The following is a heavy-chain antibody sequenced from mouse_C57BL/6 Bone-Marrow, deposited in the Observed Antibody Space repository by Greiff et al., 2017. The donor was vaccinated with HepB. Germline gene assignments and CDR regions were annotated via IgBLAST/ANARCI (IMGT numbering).Heavy chain of an antibody. CDR3: ATRGGDY. J-gene: IGHJ4*01. CDR1: GFSLTSYG. V-gene: IGHV2-6*01. Sequence: VQGVESGPGLVAPSQSLSITCTVSGFSLTSYGVDWVRQSPGKGLEWLGVIWGVGRTNYNSALKSRLSISKDNAKSQVFLKRNSLQTDETAMYYWATRGGDYWGQGTSVTVSS. CDR2: IWGVGRT.